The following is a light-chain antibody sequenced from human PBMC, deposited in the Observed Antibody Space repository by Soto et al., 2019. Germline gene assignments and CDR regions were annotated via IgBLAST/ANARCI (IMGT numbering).Light chain of an antibody. J-gene: IGKJ1*01. CDR3: QHYNSYSEA. CDR1: LSISGW. CDR2: KAS. Sequence: DIQMTQSPSTLSASVGDRVTITCRASLSISGWLAWYQQKPGKAPKLLIYKASTLESGVPSRFSGSGSGTEFTLTISSLQPDDFATYYCQHYNSYSEAFGQGTKVDIK. V-gene: IGKV1-5*03.